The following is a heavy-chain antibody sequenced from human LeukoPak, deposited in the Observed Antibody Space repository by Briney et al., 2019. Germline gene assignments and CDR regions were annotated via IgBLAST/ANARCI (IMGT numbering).Heavy chain of an antibody. CDR1: GGSISSSNWW. D-gene: IGHD1-26*01. Sequence: TLSLTCAVSGGSISSSNWWSWVRQPPGKGLEWLARIDWDDDKYYSTSLKTRLTISKDTSKNQVVLTMTNMDPVGTATYYCARTPVGPYNWFDPWGQGTLATVSS. J-gene: IGHJ5*02. CDR2: IDWDDDK. V-gene: IGHV2-70*18. CDR3: ARTPVGPYNWFDP.